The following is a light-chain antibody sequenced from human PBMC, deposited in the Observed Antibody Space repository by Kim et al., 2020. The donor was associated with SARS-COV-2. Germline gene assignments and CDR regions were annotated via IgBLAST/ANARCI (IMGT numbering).Light chain of an antibody. V-gene: IGLV3-19*01. Sequence: SSELTQDPAVSVALGQTVRITCQGDILRSYYASWYQQKPGQAPVLVIYGKNNRPSGIPDRFSGSSSGNTASLTITGAQAEDEADYYCNSRDSSGNHLVFGGGTKLTVL. CDR2: GKN. CDR1: ILRSYY. CDR3: NSRDSSGNHLV. J-gene: IGLJ2*01.